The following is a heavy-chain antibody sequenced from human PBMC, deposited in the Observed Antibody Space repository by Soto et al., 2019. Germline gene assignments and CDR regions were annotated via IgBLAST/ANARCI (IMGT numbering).Heavy chain of an antibody. Sequence: SETLSLTCTVSGGSISTYYWTWIRQPPGKGLEWVGYIYYSGSTNYSPSLKSRVSISIDTSKKQFSLKLSSVTAADTAVYYCARHSKGSYFYYGMDVWGQGTTVTVSS. J-gene: IGHJ6*02. CDR3: ARHSKGSYFYYGMDV. D-gene: IGHD3-10*01. CDR1: GGSISTYY. V-gene: IGHV4-59*08. CDR2: IYYSGST.